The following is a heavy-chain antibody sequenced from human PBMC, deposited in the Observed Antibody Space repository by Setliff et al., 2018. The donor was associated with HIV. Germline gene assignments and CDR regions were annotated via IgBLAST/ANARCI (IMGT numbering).Heavy chain of an antibody. V-gene: IGHV5-51*04. CDR1: GYTFTSHW. CDR2: IFPGASNA. CDR3: VRSGGNGELYGS. J-gene: IGHJ4*03. Sequence: GESLKISCKASGYTFTSHWIGWIRQMPGKGLEWVGIIFPGASNATYSPAFQGQVSISIVTPLATTWLQWTRLKASDSATYYCVRSGGNGELYGSWGPGTPVTVSS. D-gene: IGHD3-10*01.